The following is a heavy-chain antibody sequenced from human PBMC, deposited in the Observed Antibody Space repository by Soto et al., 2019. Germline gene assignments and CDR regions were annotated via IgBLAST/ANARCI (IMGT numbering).Heavy chain of an antibody. CDR1: GGSFSGYY. D-gene: IGHD3-9*01. J-gene: IGHJ5*02. CDR2: IYYSGST. Sequence: PSETLSLTCAVYGGSFSGYYWSWIRQPPGKGLEWIGYIYYSGSTNYNPSLKSRVTISVDTSKSQFSLKLSSVTAADTAVYYCARSYYDILTGYLDWFDPWGQGTLVTVSS. CDR3: ARSYYDILTGYLDWFDP. V-gene: IGHV4-59*01.